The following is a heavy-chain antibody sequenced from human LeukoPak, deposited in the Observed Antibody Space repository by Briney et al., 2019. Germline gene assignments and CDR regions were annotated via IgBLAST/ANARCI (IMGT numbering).Heavy chain of an antibody. CDR1: GFTFSHYA. Sequence: GGSLRLSCAVSGFTFSHYAMSWVRQAPGTGLEWVGSLTDSGDATYYADSVKVRLTISRNNSNSTLYLHISGLRDEDTAVYYCARGYSHNSGGWLDPWGQGTLVTVSS. CDR3: ARGYSHNSGGWLDP. J-gene: IGHJ5*02. D-gene: IGHD5-12*01. CDR2: LTDSGDAT. V-gene: IGHV3-23*01.